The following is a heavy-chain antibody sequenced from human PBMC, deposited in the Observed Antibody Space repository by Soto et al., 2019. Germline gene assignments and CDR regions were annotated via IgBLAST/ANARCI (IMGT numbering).Heavy chain of an antibody. D-gene: IGHD3-10*01. V-gene: IGHV3-66*01. Sequence: PGGSLRLSCAASGFTVSSNYMSWVRQAPGKGLEWVSVIYSGGSTFYADSVKSRFTISRDNSKNTLNLQMDSLRAEDTAVYYCARVGRYYGSWRYYFDYWGQGTLVTVSS. CDR3: ARVGRYYGSWRYYFDY. CDR1: GFTVSSNY. CDR2: IYSGGST. J-gene: IGHJ4*02.